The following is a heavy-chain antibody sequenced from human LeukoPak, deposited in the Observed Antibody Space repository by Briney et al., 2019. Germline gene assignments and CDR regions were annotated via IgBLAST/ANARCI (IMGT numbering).Heavy chain of an antibody. Sequence: PSETLSLTCAVYGGSFSGYYWSWIRQPPGKGLEWIGEINHSGSTNYNPSLKSRVTISVDTSKNQFSLKLSSVTAADTAVYYCASLYVYCSSTSCYQDIWFDPWGQGTLVTVSS. V-gene: IGHV4-34*01. CDR1: GGSFSGYY. CDR3: ASLYVYCSSTSCYQDIWFDP. CDR2: INHSGST. J-gene: IGHJ5*02. D-gene: IGHD2-2*01.